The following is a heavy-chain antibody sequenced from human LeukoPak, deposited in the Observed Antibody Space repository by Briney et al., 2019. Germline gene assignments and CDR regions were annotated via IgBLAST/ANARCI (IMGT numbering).Heavy chain of an antibody. D-gene: IGHD2-2*01. CDR1: GYTFTSYG. J-gene: IGHJ6*02. V-gene: IGHV1-18*01. CDR2: ISAYNGNT. CDR3: ARDGDIVVVPATDPYYYYYGMDV. Sequence: ASVKVSCKASGYTFTSYGISWVRQAPGQGLEWMGWISAYNGNTNYAQKLQGRVTMITDTSTSTAYMELRSLRSDDTAVYYCARDGDIVVVPATDPYYYYYGMDVWGQGTTVTVSS.